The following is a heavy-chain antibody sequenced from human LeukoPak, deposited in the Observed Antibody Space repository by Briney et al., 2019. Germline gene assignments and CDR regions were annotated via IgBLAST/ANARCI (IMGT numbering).Heavy chain of an antibody. V-gene: IGHV4-61*01. CDR3: ARVVSGSYVDY. D-gene: IGHD3-16*01. CDR1: GYSISSGYY. J-gene: IGHJ4*02. Sequence: RPSETLSLTCAVSGYSISSGYYWSWIRQPPGKGLEWIGYIYYSGSTNYNPSLKSRVTISVDTSKNQFSLKLSSVTAADTAVYYCARVVSGSYVDYWGQGTLVTVSS. CDR2: IYYSGST.